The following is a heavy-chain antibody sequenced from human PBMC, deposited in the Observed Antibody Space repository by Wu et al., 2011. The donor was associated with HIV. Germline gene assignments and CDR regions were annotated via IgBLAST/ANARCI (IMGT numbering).Heavy chain of an antibody. Sequence: VQLVQSGAEVKKPGASMTISCRASGYMFTRYFIQWVRQAPGQGLEWMGIINPADRSTSYAQKFRGRVTMTRDTSTSTVYMELSGLKSEDTAVYYCTRVDCGGGSCYQFDPWGQGTLVTVSS. CDR2: INPADRST. CDR3: TRVDCGGGSCYQFDP. J-gene: IGHJ5*02. V-gene: IGHV1-46*01. D-gene: IGHD2-15*01. CDR1: GYMFTRYF.